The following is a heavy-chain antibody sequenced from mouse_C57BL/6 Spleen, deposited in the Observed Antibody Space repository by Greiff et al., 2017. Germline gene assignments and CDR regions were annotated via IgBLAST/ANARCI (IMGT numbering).Heavy chain of an antibody. V-gene: IGHV1-76*01. J-gene: IGHJ4*01. CDR1: GYTFTDYY. CDR2: IYPGSGNT. Sequence: VQLQQSGAELVRPGASVKLSCKASGYTFTDYYINWVKQRPGQGLEWIARIYPGSGNTYYNEKFKGKATLTAEKSSSTAYMQLSSLTSEDSAVYFCARCYSNYEGAMDYWGQGTSVTVSS. CDR3: ARCYSNYEGAMDY. D-gene: IGHD2-5*01.